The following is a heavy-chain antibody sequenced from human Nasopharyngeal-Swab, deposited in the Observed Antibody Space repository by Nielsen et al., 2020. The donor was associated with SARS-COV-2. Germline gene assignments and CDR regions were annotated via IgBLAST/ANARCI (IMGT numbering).Heavy chain of an antibody. J-gene: IGHJ3*02. V-gene: IGHV2-70*04. Sequence: WLREPPGKALEWLARIDWDDDKFYSTSLKTRLTISKDTSKNQVVLTMTNMDPVDTATYYCARTSTLTTYSSGWNDAFDIWGQGTMVTVSS. D-gene: IGHD6-19*01. CDR3: ARTSTLTTYSSGWNDAFDI. CDR2: IDWDDDK.